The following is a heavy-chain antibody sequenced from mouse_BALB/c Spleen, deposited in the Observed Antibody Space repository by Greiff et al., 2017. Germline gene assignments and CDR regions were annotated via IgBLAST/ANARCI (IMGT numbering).Heavy chain of an antibody. Sequence: EVMLVESGGGLVKPGGSLKLSCAASGFTFSSYAMSWVRQTPEKRLEWVASISSGGSTYYPDSVKGRFTISRDNARNILYLQMSSLRSEDTAMYYCARREGSWYFDVWGAGTTVTVSS. CDR2: ISSGGST. CDR1: GFTFSSYA. CDR3: ARREGSWYFDV. V-gene: IGHV5-6-5*01. J-gene: IGHJ1*01.